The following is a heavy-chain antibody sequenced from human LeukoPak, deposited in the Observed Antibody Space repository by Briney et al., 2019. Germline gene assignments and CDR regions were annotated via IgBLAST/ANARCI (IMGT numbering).Heavy chain of an antibody. Sequence: SETLSLTCTVSGGSISSYYWSWIRQPPGKGLEWIGYIYNSGSTKYNPSLKSRVTISVDTSKNQISLKLSSVTAADTAVYYCAREGGFYRPLDYSGQGTLVTVSS. CDR3: AREGGFYRPLDY. D-gene: IGHD6-25*01. V-gene: IGHV4-4*08. CDR1: GGSISSYY. CDR2: IYNSGST. J-gene: IGHJ4*02.